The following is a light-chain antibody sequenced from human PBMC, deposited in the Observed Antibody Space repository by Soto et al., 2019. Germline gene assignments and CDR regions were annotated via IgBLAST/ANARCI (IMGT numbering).Light chain of an antibody. J-gene: IGKJ3*01. CDR1: QNMYSD. Sequence: DIQMTQSPSSLSASVGDRVTSACRTSQNMYSDLNWYQQKPGQARKLLIYTASSLQSEVPSRVSGSGSGTDFTLTISSLQHEDVATYYSHQSYSAPFPFGPGTKVDI. CDR2: TAS. V-gene: IGKV1-39*01. CDR3: HQSYSAPFP.